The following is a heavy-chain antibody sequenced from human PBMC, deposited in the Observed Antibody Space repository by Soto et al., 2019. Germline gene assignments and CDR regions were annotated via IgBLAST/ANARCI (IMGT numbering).Heavy chain of an antibody. CDR1: GFTFSSYS. CDR2: FRTSGDGGTT. Sequence: GESLKISCAASGFTFSSYSMSWVRQAPGKGLEWVSGFRTSGDGGTTYYADSVKGRFTISRDNSKNTLYLQMNSLRAEDTAVYYCAKDLILYDSSGYSNYWGQGTLVTVSS. CDR3: AKDLILYDSSGYSNY. V-gene: IGHV3-23*01. J-gene: IGHJ4*02. D-gene: IGHD3-22*01.